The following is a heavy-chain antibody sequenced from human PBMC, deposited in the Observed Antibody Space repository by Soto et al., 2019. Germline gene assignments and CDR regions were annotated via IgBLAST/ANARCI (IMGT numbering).Heavy chain of an antibody. CDR1: GFTFSSYG. CDR2: ISYDGSNK. CDR3: AKDKRHDYGDYGPNDY. J-gene: IGHJ4*02. D-gene: IGHD4-17*01. V-gene: IGHV3-30*18. Sequence: GGSLRLSCVASGFTFSSYGMHWVRQAPGKGLEWVAVISYDGSNKYYADSVKGRFTISRDNSKNTLYLQMNSLRAEDTAVYYCAKDKRHDYGDYGPNDYWGQGTLVTVSS.